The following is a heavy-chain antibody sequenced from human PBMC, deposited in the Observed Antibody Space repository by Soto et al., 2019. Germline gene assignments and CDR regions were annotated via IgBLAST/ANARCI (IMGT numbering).Heavy chain of an antibody. CDR2: IYYSGST. Sequence: SETLSLTCTVSGGSISSYYWSWIRQPPGKGLEWIGYIYYSGSTNYNPSLKSRVTISVDTSKNQFSLKLSSVTAADTAVYYCAMMYAVAGSFDYWGQGTLGTVSS. CDR1: GGSISSYY. D-gene: IGHD6-19*01. J-gene: IGHJ4*02. CDR3: AMMYAVAGSFDY. V-gene: IGHV4-59*01.